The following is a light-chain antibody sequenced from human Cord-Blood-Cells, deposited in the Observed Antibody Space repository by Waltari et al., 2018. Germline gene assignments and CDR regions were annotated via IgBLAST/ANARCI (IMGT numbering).Light chain of an antibody. CDR2: YVS. Sequence: QSALTQPASVSGSPGQSITISCTGTSSDVGGYNYVSWYQQHPGKAPKLMIYYVSNRPSGVSNRFSGAKSGNTASLTISGLQAEDGADYYCSSYTSSSTLVFGGGTKLTVL. CDR1: SSDVGGYNY. CDR3: SSYTSSSTLV. J-gene: IGLJ3*02. V-gene: IGLV2-14*01.